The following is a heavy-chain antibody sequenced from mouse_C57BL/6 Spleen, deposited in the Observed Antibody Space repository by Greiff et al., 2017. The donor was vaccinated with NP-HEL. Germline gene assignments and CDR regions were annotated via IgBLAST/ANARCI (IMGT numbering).Heavy chain of an antibody. V-gene: IGHV1-64*01. J-gene: IGHJ2*01. CDR3: ARCDGKYEGVGY. CDR2: IHPNSGST. CDR1: GYTFTSYW. Sequence: QVQLQQPGAELVKPGASVKLSCKASGYTFTSYWMHWVKQRPGQGLEWIGMIHPNSGSTNYNEKFKSKATLTVDKSSSTAYMQLSSLTSEDSAVYDCARCDGKYEGVGYWGQGTTLTVSS. D-gene: IGHD2-1*01.